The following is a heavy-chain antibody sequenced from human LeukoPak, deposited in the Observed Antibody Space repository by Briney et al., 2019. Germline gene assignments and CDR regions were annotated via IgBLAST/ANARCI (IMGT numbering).Heavy chain of an antibody. V-gene: IGHV3-7*01. CDR1: GFTFSSYW. CDR3: ARCAAACLD. CDR2: IKEDGSEK. D-gene: IGHD6-13*01. Sequence: GGSLRLSCATSGFTFSSYWMSWVRQAPGKGLEWVADIKEDGSEKYYVDSVKGRFTISRDNAKNSLYLQMNSLRAEDTAVYYCARCAAACLDWGQGTLVTVSS. J-gene: IGHJ4*02.